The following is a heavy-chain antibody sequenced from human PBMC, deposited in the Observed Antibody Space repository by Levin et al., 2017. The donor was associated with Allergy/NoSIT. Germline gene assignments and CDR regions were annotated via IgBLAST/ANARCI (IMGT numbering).Heavy chain of an antibody. Sequence: ASVKVSCAASGFTFSTYAMSWVRQAPGKGLEWVSAISSSGGSTYYADSVKGRFTISRDNSKNTLYLQMNSLRAEDTAVYYCAKETPGSGSGGYYYYGMDGWGQGTTVTVSS. CDR1: GFTFSTYA. D-gene: IGHD6-19*01. J-gene: IGHJ6*02. CDR3: AKETPGSGSGGYYYYGMDG. V-gene: IGHV3-23*01. CDR2: ISSSGGST.